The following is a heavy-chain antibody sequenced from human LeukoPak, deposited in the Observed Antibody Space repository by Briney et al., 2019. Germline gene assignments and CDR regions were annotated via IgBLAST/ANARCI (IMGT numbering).Heavy chain of an antibody. D-gene: IGHD2-2*01. CDR1: GFTFSSYS. J-gene: IGHJ4*02. Sequence: GGSLRLSCAASGFTFSSYSMNWVRPAPGKGLEWGSSISSSSYIYYADSVKGRFTISRDNAKNSLYLQMNSLRAEDTAVYYCARARGIVVVPAASFDYWGQGTLVTVSS. V-gene: IGHV3-21*01. CDR3: ARARGIVVVPAASFDY. CDR2: ISSSSYI.